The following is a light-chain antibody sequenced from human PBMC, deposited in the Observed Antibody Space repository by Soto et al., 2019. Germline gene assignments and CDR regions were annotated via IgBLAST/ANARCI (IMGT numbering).Light chain of an antibody. Sequence: QTVLTQPPSVSGAPGQSVTISCTWSNSNIGAGYDVHWYQQIPGKAPKLMIYEVNKRPSGVPDRFSGSKSGNTASLTVSGLQAEDEADYYCSSYGGRYNYAFGTGTKVTVL. CDR1: NSNIGAGYD. CDR2: EVN. J-gene: IGLJ1*01. CDR3: SSYGGRYNYA. V-gene: IGLV1-40*01.